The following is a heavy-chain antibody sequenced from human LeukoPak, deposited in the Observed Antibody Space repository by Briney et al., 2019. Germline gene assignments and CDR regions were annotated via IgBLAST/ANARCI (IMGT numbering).Heavy chain of an antibody. CDR2: IWYDGSNK. J-gene: IGHJ5*02. V-gene: IGHV3-33*08. CDR3: ARDVGLGYCTSTSCPGRFDP. CDR1: GFSFSTYA. D-gene: IGHD2-2*01. Sequence: PGGSLRLSCSASGFSFSTYAMTWVRQVPGKGLEWVAVIWYDGSNKYYADSVKGRFTISRDNSKNTLYLQMNSLRAEDTAVYYCARDVGLGYCTSTSCPGRFDPWGQGTLVTVSS.